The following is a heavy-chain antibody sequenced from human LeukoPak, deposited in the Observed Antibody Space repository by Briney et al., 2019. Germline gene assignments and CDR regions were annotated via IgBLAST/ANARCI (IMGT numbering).Heavy chain of an antibody. V-gene: IGHV3-30*18. CDR1: GFTFSSYA. CDR2: ISYDGSNK. D-gene: IGHD5-12*01. J-gene: IGHJ5*02. CDR3: AKDTEGGYSGYDGFDP. Sequence: GGSLRLSCAASGFTFSSYAMSWVRQAPGKGLEWVAVISYDGSNKYYAGSVKGRFTISRDNSKNTLYLQMNSLRAEDTAVYYCAKDTEGGYSGYDGFDPWGQGTLVTVSS.